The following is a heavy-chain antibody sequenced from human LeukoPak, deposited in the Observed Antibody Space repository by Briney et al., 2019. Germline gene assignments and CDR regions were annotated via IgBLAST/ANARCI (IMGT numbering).Heavy chain of an antibody. J-gene: IGHJ4*02. D-gene: IGHD1-26*01. CDR3: ARDNYGSYSLNYFDY. CDR1: GDSISSYY. CDR2: IYTSGST. Sequence: SETLSLTCTVSGDSISSYYWSWIRQPAGKGLEWIGRIYTSGSTNYNPSLKSRVTISVDKSKNQFSLKLSSVTAADSAVYYCARDNYGSYSLNYFDYWGQGTLLTVSS. V-gene: IGHV4-4*07.